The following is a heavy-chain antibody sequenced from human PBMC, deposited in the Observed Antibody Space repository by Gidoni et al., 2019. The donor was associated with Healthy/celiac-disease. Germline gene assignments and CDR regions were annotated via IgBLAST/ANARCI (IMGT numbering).Heavy chain of an antibody. V-gene: IGHV4-61*01. CDR3: ARARMGGDFDY. CDR1: GGSVSSGSYY. D-gene: IGHD3-16*01. CDR2: SYYSGNT. J-gene: IGHJ4*02. Sequence: QVQLQESVPGLVNPSETLSLTCTVSGGSVSSGSYYWTWIRQPPGKGLEWIGYSYYSGNTNYNPSLKSRVTISVETSKNQFSLKLRSVTAEDTAVYYCARARMGGDFDYWGQGTLVTVSS.